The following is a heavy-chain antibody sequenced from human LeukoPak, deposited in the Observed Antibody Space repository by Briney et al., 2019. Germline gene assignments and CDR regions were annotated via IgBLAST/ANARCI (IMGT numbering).Heavy chain of an antibody. CDR1: EFTFSSYG. CDR3: AKGTKDYYGSGSFYLSRDHFISR. D-gene: IGHD3-10*01. CDR2: IRFDGSNK. Sequence: GGSLRLSCAASEFTFSSYGMHWVRQAPGKRLEWVAFIRFDGSNKYYADSVKGRFTISRDNSKHTLYLQMNSLRAEDTAVYYCAKGTKDYYGSGSFYLSRDHFISRWGQGTLVTVSS. V-gene: IGHV3-30*02. J-gene: IGHJ4*02.